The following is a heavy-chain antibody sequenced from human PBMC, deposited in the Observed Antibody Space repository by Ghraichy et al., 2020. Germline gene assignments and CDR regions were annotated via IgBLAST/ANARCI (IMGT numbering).Heavy chain of an antibody. CDR3: ARESPGIAPSWFVEPPLSTTTTPALYYYYYMDV. Sequence: SETLSLTCAVYGGSFSGYYWSWIRQPPGKGLEWIGEINHSGSTNYNPSLKSRVTISVDTSKNQFSLKLSSVTAADTAVYYCARESPGIAPSWFVEPPLSTTTTPALYYYYYMDVWRKGTTVTVSS. CDR2: INHSGST. CDR1: GGSFSGYY. V-gene: IGHV4-34*01. D-gene: IGHD6-13*01. J-gene: IGHJ6*03.